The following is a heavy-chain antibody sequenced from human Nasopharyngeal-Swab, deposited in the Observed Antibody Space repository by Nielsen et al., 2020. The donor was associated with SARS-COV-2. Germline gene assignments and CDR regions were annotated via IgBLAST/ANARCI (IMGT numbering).Heavy chain of an antibody. J-gene: IGHJ5*02. V-gene: IGHV3-43*02. CDR3: AKAIRLSEWLFFS. CDR2: ISGDGGST. Sequence: WIRQPPGKGLEWVSLISGDGGSTYYADSVKGRFTISRDNSKNSLYLQMNSLRTEDTALYYCAKAIRLSEWLFFSWGQGTLVTVSS. D-gene: IGHD3-3*01.